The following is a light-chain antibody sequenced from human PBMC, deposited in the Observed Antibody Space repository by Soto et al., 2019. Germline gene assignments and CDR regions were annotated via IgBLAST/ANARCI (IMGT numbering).Light chain of an antibody. V-gene: IGKV3-15*01. J-gene: IGKJ4*01. CDR1: QSVSSN. CDR3: QQSNEWPPLT. CDR2: GAS. Sequence: IVLTHSPGTLSLSPGERATLCCRASQSVSSNLAWYQQKPGQAPRLLIYGASTRATGFPARFSGSGSGTDFTLTISSLQSEDFAVCVRQQSNEWPPLTFGGG.